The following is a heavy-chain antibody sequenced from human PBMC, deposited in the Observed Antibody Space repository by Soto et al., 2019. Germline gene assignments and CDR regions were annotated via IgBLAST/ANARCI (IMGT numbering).Heavy chain of an antibody. D-gene: IGHD3-22*01. CDR3: ARGGAEYYYDSSGYYY. CDR2: INAGNGNT. Sequence: GASVKVSCKASGYTFTSYAMHWVRQAPGQRLEWMGWINAGNGNTKYSQKFQGRVTITRDTSASTAYMELSSPRSEDTAVYYCARGGAEYYYDSSGYYYWGQGTLVTVS. V-gene: IGHV1-3*01. CDR1: GYTFTSYA. J-gene: IGHJ4*02.